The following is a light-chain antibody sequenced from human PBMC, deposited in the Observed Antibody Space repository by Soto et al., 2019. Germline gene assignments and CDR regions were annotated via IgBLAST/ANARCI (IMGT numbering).Light chain of an antibody. V-gene: IGLV2-14*03. CDR1: SSDVGGYNF. Sequence: QSVLTQPASVSGSPGQSITISCTGTSSDVGGYNFVSWYQQYPGKAPKLMLYNVYDRPSGISHRFSGSRSGNTASLTISGLQAEDEAHYYCNSYTSSSTLVFGGGTKVTVL. CDR2: NVY. J-gene: IGLJ2*01. CDR3: NSYTSSSTLV.